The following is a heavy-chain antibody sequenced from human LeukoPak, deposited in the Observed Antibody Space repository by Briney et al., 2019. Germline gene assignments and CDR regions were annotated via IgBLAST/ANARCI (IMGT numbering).Heavy chain of an antibody. CDR1: GFTFSRYA. CDR3: AREGVAGGLDY. V-gene: IGHV3-74*01. J-gene: IGHJ4*02. CDR2: IYGDGSST. D-gene: IGHD6-19*01. Sequence: GGSLRLSCAASGFTFSRYAMHWVRQAPGKGLVWVSRIYGDGSSTSYADSVKGRFTISRDNAKNTLYLQMNSLRAEDTAVYYCAREGVAGGLDYWGQGTLVTVSS.